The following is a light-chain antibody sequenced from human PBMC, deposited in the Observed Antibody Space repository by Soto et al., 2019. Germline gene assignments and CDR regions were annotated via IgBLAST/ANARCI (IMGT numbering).Light chain of an antibody. CDR1: QNIDIY. CDR3: HQRSTWPPIT. Sequence: EVVLTQSPATLYLSPGERATLSCRASQNIDIYLAWYQQKPGQAPRLLIYDASNRATGIPARFSGSGSGTDFTLTISSLEPEDFAVYYCHQRSTWPPITFGQGTRLEIK. CDR2: DAS. J-gene: IGKJ5*01. V-gene: IGKV3-11*01.